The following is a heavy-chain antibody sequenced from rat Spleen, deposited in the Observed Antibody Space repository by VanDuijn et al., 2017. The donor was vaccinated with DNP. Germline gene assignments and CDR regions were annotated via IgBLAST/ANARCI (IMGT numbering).Heavy chain of an antibody. CDR2: ITTGGVNT. V-gene: IGHV5S11*01. CDR3: ARLLTGKAYYFDY. Sequence: EVQLVESGGGLVQPGRSLKLSCAASGFTFRNYYMAWVRQAPTKGLEWVASITTGGVNTYYRDSVKGRFTISRDNAKSTLYLQMDSLRSEETATYYCARLLTGKAYYFDYWGQGVMVTVSS. CDR1: GFTFRNYY. D-gene: IGHD5-1*01. J-gene: IGHJ2*01.